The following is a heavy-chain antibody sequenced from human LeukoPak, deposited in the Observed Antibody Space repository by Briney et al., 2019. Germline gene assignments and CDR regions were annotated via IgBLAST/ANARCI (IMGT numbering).Heavy chain of an antibody. D-gene: IGHD3-3*01. CDR1: GGSISSYY. CDR2: IYYSGST. Sequence: SETLSLTCTVSGGSISSYYWSWIRQPPGKGLEWIGYIYYSGSTNYNPSLKSRVTISVDTSKNQFSLKLSSVTAADTAVYYCARDSGFWSGYYYMDVWGKGTTVTVSS. J-gene: IGHJ6*03. CDR3: ARDSGFWSGYYYMDV. V-gene: IGHV4-59*01.